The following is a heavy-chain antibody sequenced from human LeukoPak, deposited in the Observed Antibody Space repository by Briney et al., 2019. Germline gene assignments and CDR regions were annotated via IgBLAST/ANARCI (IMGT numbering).Heavy chain of an antibody. CDR2: ISYDGSNK. J-gene: IGHJ4*02. V-gene: IGHV3-30*12. Sequence: GRSLRLSCAASGLTFRLYGMHWVRQAPGKGLEWVAVISYDGSNKYYADSVKGRFTISRDNTKNTLSLQMNSLRAEDTAIYYCARDVRILGLIDYWGQGTLVTVSS. CDR3: ARDVRILGLIDY. D-gene: IGHD1-26*01. CDR1: GLTFRLYG.